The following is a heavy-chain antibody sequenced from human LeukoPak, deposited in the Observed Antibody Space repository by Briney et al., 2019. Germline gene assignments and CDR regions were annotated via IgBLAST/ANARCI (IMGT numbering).Heavy chain of an antibody. Sequence: GSVKVSCKASGYTFTSYGISWVRRAPGQGLEWMGWISAYNGDTNYAQKLQGRVTMTTDTSTSTAYMELRSLRSDDTAVYYCARIWMVATGGGFNFHYWGQGTLVTVSS. CDR2: ISAYNGDT. V-gene: IGHV1-18*01. CDR1: GYTFTSYG. CDR3: ARIWMVATGGGFNFHY. D-gene: IGHD3-16*01. J-gene: IGHJ4*02.